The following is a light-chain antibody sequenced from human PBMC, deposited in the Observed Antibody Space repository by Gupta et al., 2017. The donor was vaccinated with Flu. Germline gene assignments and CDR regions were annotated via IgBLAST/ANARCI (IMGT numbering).Light chain of an antibody. Sequence: SYELTQPLSVSVALGQTATITCGGNSFGSQNVNWYQQKPGQAPGLVIYRDSDRPPGIPERLSGSVSGNTATLTISRAQVGDEADYFCQVWDSGTVVFGGGTKLTVL. CDR2: RDS. CDR1: SFGSQN. J-gene: IGLJ2*01. V-gene: IGLV3-9*01. CDR3: QVWDSGTVV.